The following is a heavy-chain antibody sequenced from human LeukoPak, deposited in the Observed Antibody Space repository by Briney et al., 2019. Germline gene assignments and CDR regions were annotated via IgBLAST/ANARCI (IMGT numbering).Heavy chain of an antibody. CDR2: IYYSGST. CDR1: ADSISSYY. V-gene: IGHV4-59*01. D-gene: IGHD6-6*01. CDR3: ARGSIAAQYYYYGMDV. Sequence: PSETLSLTCTVSADSISSYYWSWIRQPPGKGLEWIGYIYYSGSTNYNPSLKSRVTISLDTSKNQFSLKLSSVTPADTAVYYCARGSIAAQYYYYGMDVWGQGTTVTVSS. J-gene: IGHJ6*02.